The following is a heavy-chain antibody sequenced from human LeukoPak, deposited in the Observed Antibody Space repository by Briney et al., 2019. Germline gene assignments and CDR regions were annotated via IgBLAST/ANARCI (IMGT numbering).Heavy chain of an antibody. Sequence: SEPLSFTCTVSGSSISSSSYYWGWIRQPPGKGLEWIGYNYYSGSTNYNPSLKSRVTISVDTSKNQFSLKLSSVTAADTAVYYCARYCSGGSCLNWFDPWGQGTLVTVSS. J-gene: IGHJ5*02. CDR1: GSSISSSSYY. CDR3: ARYCSGGSCLNWFDP. V-gene: IGHV4-61*05. CDR2: NYYSGST. D-gene: IGHD2-15*01.